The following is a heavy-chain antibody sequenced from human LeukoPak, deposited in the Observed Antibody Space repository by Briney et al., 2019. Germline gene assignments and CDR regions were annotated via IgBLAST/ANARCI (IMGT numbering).Heavy chain of an antibody. V-gene: IGHV3-23*01. CDR1: GFTFGIYA. Sequence: GGSLRLSCSASGFTFGIYAMNWVRQAPGEGLEWVSGISHSGGSTDYADPVKGRFIISRDNSENTLYLQMKGLRVEDTAVYYCARGLGDNSRHYYYYYTDLWGEGTTVTVSS. J-gene: IGHJ6*03. CDR2: ISHSGGST. D-gene: IGHD3-3*01. CDR3: ARGLGDNSRHYYYYYTDL.